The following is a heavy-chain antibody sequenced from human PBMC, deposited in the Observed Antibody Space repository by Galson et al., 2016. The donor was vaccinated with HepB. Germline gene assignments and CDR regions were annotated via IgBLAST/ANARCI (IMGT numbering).Heavy chain of an antibody. D-gene: IGHD4-17*01. Sequence: SLRLSCAASGFTFRDYAIHWVRQAPGKGLEWVTVISYDGSTKYYADSVIGLFTISRDNPRHTLYLQMNSLRPDDTAVDYCAKGSYGDYLEPSAYWGQGALVTVSS. CDR2: ISYDGSTK. V-gene: IGHV3-30*04. CDR1: GFTFRDYA. CDR3: AKGSYGDYLEPSAY. J-gene: IGHJ4*02.